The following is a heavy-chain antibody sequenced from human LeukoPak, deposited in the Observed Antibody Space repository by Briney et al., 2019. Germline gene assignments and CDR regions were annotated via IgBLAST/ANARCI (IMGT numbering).Heavy chain of an antibody. CDR2: INRSGNT. CDR3: ARDAVTGTSYYYYYMDV. V-gene: IGHV4-34*01. J-gene: IGHJ6*03. CDR1: GGSFSDYY. D-gene: IGHD6-19*01. Sequence: SETLSLTCGVYGGSFSDYYWSWIRQSPGKGLEWIGEINRSGNTDYNPSLKSRLTISVDTSKNQFSLKLSSVTAADTAVYYCARDAVTGTSYYYYYMDVWGKGTMVTVSS.